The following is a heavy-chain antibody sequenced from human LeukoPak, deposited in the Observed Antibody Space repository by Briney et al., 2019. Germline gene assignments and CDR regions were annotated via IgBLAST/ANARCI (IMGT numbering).Heavy chain of an antibody. CDR2: VYYSGNT. V-gene: IGHV4-59*08. CDR3: ARSLAYATGLC. J-gene: IGHJ4*02. CDR1: GGSFSGYY. D-gene: IGHD2-21*01. Sequence: SETLSLTCAVYGGSFSGYYWSWIRQPPGKRLEWIGYVYYSGNTGYNPSLKSRVSISLDTSKNQFSLKLSSVTAADTAVYYCARSLAYATGLCWGQGTLVTVSS.